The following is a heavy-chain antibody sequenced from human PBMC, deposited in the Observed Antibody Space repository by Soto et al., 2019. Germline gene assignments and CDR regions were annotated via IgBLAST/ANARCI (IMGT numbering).Heavy chain of an antibody. D-gene: IGHD4-17*01. CDR1: GGSISSYY. CDR2: IYYSGST. J-gene: IGHJ5*02. V-gene: IGHV4-59*01. Sequence: SETLSLTCTVSGGSISSYYWSWIRQPPGKGLEWIGYIYYSGSTNYNPSLKSRVTISVDTSKNQFSLKLSSVTAADTAVYYCARSRDYGGNRNWFDPWGQGTLVTVSS. CDR3: ARSRDYGGNRNWFDP.